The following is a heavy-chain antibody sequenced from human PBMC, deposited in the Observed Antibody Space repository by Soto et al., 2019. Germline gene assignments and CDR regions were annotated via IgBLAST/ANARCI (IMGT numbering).Heavy chain of an antibody. J-gene: IGHJ5*02. D-gene: IGHD3-22*01. CDR2: IFSNDEK. Sequence: SGPTLVNPTETLTLTCTVSGFSLTNGRMGVSWIRQPPGKALEWLAHIFSNDEKSHSTSLKSRLTISKDTSKSQVVLTMTNMDPVDTGTYYCARIRTDYYDSTGYPAFLLDPWGQGALVTVSS. V-gene: IGHV2-26*01. CDR3: ARIRTDYYDSTGYPAFLLDP. CDR1: GFSLTNGRMG.